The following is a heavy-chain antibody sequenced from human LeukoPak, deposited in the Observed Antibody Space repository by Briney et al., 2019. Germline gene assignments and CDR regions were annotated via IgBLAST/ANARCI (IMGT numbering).Heavy chain of an antibody. J-gene: IGHJ4*02. V-gene: IGHV3-23*01. Sequence: GGSLRLSCAAAGFTFSSHAMSWVRQAPGKGLEWVSAISGSGGNTYYADSVKGRFTISRDNSKNTLYLQMNSLRAEDTAVYYCAPTVTTINYYFDYWGQGTLVTVSS. CDR3: APTVTTINYYFDY. CDR2: ISGSGGNT. CDR1: GFTFSSHA. D-gene: IGHD4-11*01.